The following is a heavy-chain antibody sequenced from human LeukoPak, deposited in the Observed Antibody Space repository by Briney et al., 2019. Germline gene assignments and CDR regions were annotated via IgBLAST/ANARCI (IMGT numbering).Heavy chain of an antibody. Sequence: PGGSLRLSCADFGSTVSSNYMSWVRQAPGKGLEWVSVIYSGGSTYYADSVKGRFTISRDNSKNTLYLQMNSLRAEDTAVYYCARGEVYCGGDCYGMDVWGQGTTVTVSS. V-gene: IGHV3-53*01. CDR1: GSTVSSNY. D-gene: IGHD2-21*01. CDR2: IYSGGST. J-gene: IGHJ6*02. CDR3: ARGEVYCGGDCYGMDV.